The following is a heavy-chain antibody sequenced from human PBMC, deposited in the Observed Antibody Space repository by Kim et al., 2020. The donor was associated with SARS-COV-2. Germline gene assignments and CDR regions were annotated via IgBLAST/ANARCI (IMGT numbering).Heavy chain of an antibody. J-gene: IGHJ4*02. Sequence: SVEGRFTISRDNSKNTLYLQMNSLRAEDTAVYYCATDVVGYCSSTSCSIDYWGQGTLVTVSS. V-gene: IGHV3-30*07. D-gene: IGHD2-2*01. CDR3: ATDVVGYCSSTSCSIDY.